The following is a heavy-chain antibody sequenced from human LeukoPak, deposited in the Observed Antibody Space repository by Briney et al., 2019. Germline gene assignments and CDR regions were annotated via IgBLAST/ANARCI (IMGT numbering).Heavy chain of an antibody. D-gene: IGHD5-18*01. CDR1: GGSFSGYY. Sequence: SENLSLTCAVYGGSFSGYYWGWIRPPPGKGLEWIGEINHSGSTNYNPSLKSRVTISVDTSKNQFSLKLSSVTAADTAVYYCARGHTAMVFRKYYFDYWGQGTLVTVSS. CDR2: INHSGST. V-gene: IGHV4-34*01. CDR3: ARGHTAMVFRKYYFDY. J-gene: IGHJ4*02.